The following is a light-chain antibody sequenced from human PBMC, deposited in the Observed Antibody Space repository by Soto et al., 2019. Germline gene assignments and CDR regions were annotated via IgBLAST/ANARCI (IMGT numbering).Light chain of an antibody. CDR3: SPYTSRSTKV. CDR1: SSDVAAYNY. J-gene: IGLJ1*01. V-gene: IGLV2-14*01. Sequence: QSVLTQPASVSGSPGQSITISCTGTSSDVAAYNYVSWYQQHPGKAPKLMIYDVSNRPSGVSNRFSGSKSGNTASLTISGLQAEDEADYYCSPYTSRSTKVFGTGTKVTVL. CDR2: DVS.